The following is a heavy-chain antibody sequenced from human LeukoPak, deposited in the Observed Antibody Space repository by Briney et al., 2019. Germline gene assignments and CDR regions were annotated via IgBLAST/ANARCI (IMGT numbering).Heavy chain of an antibody. V-gene: IGHV3-33*01. CDR2: IWYDGSIQ. Sequence: GRSLGLSCAASGFTFTSFGFYWVRQAPGKGLEWVALIWYDGSIQYYADSVKCRFTISRDNSKNTLYLQMDSPRAEDTAVYYCARAGYCSGGSCYGSEHWGQGTLVSVSS. J-gene: IGHJ1*01. CDR3: ARAGYCSGGSCYGSEH. CDR1: GFTFTSFG. D-gene: IGHD2-15*01.